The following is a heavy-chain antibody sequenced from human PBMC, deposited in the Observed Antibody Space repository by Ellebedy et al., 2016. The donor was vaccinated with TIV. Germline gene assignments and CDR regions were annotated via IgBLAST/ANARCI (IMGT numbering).Heavy chain of an antibody. D-gene: IGHD6-19*01. CDR3: ASLFPMGSGWYSGFDY. CDR2: IYPGDSDT. Sequence: GESLKISCKASGYNFTSSWISWVRQMPGKGLEWMGIIYPGDSDTRYSPSFQGQVTISADKSISTAYLQWSSLKASDTAMYYCASLFPMGSGWYSGFDYWGQGTLVTVSS. CDR1: GYNFTSSW. J-gene: IGHJ4*02. V-gene: IGHV5-51*01.